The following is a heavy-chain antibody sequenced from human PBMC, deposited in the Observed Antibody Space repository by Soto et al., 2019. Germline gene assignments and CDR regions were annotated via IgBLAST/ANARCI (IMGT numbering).Heavy chain of an antibody. J-gene: IGHJ4*02. CDR2: IYYSGST. Sequence: QLQLQESGPGLVKPSETLSLTCTVSGGSISSSSYYWGWIRQPPGKGLEWIGSIYYSGSTYYNPSLKSRVTISVDTSKNQFSLKLSSVTAADTAVYYCARLLVRGVPDYWGQGTLVTVSS. CDR1: GGSISSSSYY. V-gene: IGHV4-39*01. CDR3: ARLLVRGVPDY. D-gene: IGHD3-10*01.